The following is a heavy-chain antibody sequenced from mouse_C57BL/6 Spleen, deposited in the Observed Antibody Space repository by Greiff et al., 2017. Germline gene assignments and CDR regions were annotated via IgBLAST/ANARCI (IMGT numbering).Heavy chain of an antibody. CDR2: ISYDGSN. D-gene: IGHD2-5*01. J-gene: IGHJ2*01. V-gene: IGHV3-6*01. CDR1: GYSITSGYY. CDR3: ARDRDYSNYDY. Sequence: EVQLQESGPGLVKPSQSLSLTCSVTGYSITSGYYWNWIRQFPGNKLEWMGYISYDGSNNYNPSLKNRISITRDTSKNQFFLKLNSVTTEDTATYYCARDRDYSNYDYWGQGTTLTGSS.